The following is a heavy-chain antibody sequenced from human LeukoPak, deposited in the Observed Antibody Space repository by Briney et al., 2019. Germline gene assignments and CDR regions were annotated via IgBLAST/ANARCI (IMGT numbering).Heavy chain of an antibody. J-gene: IGHJ6*03. CDR2: INPNSGGT. V-gene: IGHV1-2*02. CDR1: LYTLPRYY. CDR3: SRDACWRSSTSCYPDCCYYYMDV. D-gene: IGHD2-2*01. Sequence: ASVKVSCKASLYTLPRYYMHWVRQAPGQEGAWMGCINPNSGGTNYEQKCDGRDTMTRVTCISTAYMELSRLRSDDAAVYYCSRDACWRSSTSCYPDCCYYYMDVWGKGTTVTVSS.